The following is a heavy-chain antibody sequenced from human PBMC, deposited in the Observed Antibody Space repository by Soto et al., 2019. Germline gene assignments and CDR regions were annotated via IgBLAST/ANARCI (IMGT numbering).Heavy chain of an antibody. V-gene: IGHV3-30*18. CDR2: ISYDGSNK. Sequence: VQLVESGGGVVQPGRSLRLSCAASGFTFSSYGMHWVRQAPGKGLEWVAVISYDGSNKYYADSVKGRFTISRDNSKNTLYLQMNSLRAEDTAVYYCAKGLLGYCSGGSCSSYSHWGQGTLVTVSS. D-gene: IGHD2-15*01. CDR1: GFTFSSYG. J-gene: IGHJ4*02. CDR3: AKGLLGYCSGGSCSSYSH.